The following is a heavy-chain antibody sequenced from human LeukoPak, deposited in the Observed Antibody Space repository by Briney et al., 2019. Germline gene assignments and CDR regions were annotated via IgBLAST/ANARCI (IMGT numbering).Heavy chain of an antibody. J-gene: IGHJ3*02. V-gene: IGHV3-66*02. CDR3: ATWLVATDAFDI. D-gene: IGHD6-19*01. CDR1: GFTVSSNY. CDR2: VYSGGST. Sequence: PGGSLRLSCAASGFTVSSNYMGWVRQAPGKGLEWVSVVYSGGSTYCADSVKGRFTISRGNSKNMLYLQMNSLRAEDTAVYYCATWLVATDAFDIWGQGTMVTVSS.